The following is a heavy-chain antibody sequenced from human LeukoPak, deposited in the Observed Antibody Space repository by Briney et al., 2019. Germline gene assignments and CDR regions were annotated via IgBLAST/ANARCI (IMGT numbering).Heavy chain of an antibody. J-gene: IGHJ4*02. D-gene: IGHD3-22*01. V-gene: IGHV4-61*03. CDR2: IYYTGST. CDR3: ARASRPFSSGHYWTFDY. CDR1: GGSVSSDSYH. Sequence: PSETLSLTCTVSGGSVSSDSYHWTWIRQPPGKGLEWIGHIYYTGSTNYNPSLKGRITISVDTTKNHFSLKLSSVTAADTAVYYCARASRPFSSGHYWTFDYWGQGTLVTVSS.